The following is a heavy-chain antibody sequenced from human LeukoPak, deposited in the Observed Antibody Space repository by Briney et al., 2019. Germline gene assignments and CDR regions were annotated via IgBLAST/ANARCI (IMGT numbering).Heavy chain of an antibody. D-gene: IGHD1-26*01. CDR1: GFTFSSYG. CDR2: ISYDGSNK. V-gene: IGHV3-30*03. CDR3: ARVTTTYSGIYSGAFDI. Sequence: GRSLRLSCAASGFTFSSYGMHWVRQAPGKGLEWVAVISYDGSNKYYADSVRGRFTISRDNSKNTLYLQMNSLRAEDTAVYYCARVTTTYSGIYSGAFDIWGQGTMVTVSS. J-gene: IGHJ3*02.